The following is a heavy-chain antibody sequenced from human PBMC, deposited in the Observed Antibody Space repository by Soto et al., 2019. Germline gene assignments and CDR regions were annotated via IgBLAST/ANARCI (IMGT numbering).Heavy chain of an antibody. J-gene: IGHJ4*02. Sequence: SETLSLSCTVSGGSISNSDYFWAWMRQPPGKGLEWVGTISHTGSPRYNPPLKSRVTMSVDTSKNQFSLRLPSVTAADTAVFYCASQLESTTYFDYWGRGTLVTVSS. CDR3: ASQLESTTYFDY. V-gene: IGHV4-39*01. D-gene: IGHD1-1*01. CDR1: GGSISNSDYF. CDR2: ISHTGSP.